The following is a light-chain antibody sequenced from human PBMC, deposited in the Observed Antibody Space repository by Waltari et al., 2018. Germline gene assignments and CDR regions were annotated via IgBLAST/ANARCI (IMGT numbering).Light chain of an antibody. Sequence: EVVMTQSPVTLSVSPGERATLSCRASQSVSNNLAWYQHKPGQAPRLVMSGASTRASGPPARFSGTGSGREFTLTINSLQSEDVAIYYCQQYSNWPPWTFGQGTTVEIK. CDR1: QSVSNN. J-gene: IGKJ1*01. CDR3: QQYSNWPPWT. V-gene: IGKV3-15*01. CDR2: GAS.